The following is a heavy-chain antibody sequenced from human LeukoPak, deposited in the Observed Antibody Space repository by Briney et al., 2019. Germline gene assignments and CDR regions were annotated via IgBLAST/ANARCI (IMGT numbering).Heavy chain of an antibody. CDR3: ASPQEAARLDAFDI. J-gene: IGHJ3*02. D-gene: IGHD6-13*01. V-gene: IGHV4-34*01. CDR2: INHSGST. Sequence: SETLSLTCAVYGGSFSGYYWSWIRQPPGKGLEWIGEINHSGSTNYNPSLKSRVTISVDTSKNQFSLKLSSVTAADTAVYYCASPQEAARLDAFDIWGQGTMVTVSS. CDR1: GGSFSGYY.